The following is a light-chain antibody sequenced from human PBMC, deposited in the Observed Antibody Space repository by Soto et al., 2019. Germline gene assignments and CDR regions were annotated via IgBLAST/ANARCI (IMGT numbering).Light chain of an antibody. J-gene: IGLJ2*01. V-gene: IGLV2-14*01. CDR3: SSYTSSSTGVV. CDR1: SSDVGGYNY. CDR2: DVS. Sequence: QSALTQPASVSGSPGQSITISCTGTSSDVGGYNYVSWYQQHPGKAPKLMIYDVSNRPSGVSNRFSCSKSGNTASLTISGLHADDEADYYCSSYTSSSTGVVFGGGTKVTVL.